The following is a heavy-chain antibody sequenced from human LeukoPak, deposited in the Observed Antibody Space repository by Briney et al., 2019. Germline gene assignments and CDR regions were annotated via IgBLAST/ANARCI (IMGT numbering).Heavy chain of an antibody. V-gene: IGHV3-23*01. D-gene: IGHD5-12*01. CDR3: AKSYNGYESKPDY. CDR2: ISNSGGRT. CDR1: GVTFSSYA. Sequence: TGGSLRLSCAASGVTFSSYAMSWVRQAPGKGLEWVSSISNSGGRTFYTDSVKGRFTISRDNSKITLYLQMNSLRAEDTAVYYCAKSYNGYESKPDYWGQGTLVTVSS. J-gene: IGHJ4*02.